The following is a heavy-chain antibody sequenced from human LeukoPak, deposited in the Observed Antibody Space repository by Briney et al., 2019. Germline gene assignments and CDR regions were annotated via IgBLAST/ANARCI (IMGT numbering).Heavy chain of an antibody. CDR2: IYTSGST. Sequence: PSGTLSLTCTVSGGSISSGSYYCSWIRQPAGKGLALIGRIYTSGSTNYNPSLKSRVTISVDTSKNQFSLKLSSVTAADTAVYYCARKPGNSPFDYWGQGTLVTVSS. D-gene: IGHD1-7*01. J-gene: IGHJ4*02. CDR3: ARKPGNSPFDY. CDR1: GGSISSGSYY. V-gene: IGHV4-61*02.